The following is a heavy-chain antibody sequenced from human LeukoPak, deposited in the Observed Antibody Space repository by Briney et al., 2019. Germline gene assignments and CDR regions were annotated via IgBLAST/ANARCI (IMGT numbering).Heavy chain of an antibody. CDR1: GYTFSDYH. V-gene: IGHV1-2*02. CDR2: INPKSGGT. J-gene: IGHJ4*02. CDR3: ARGGISSGYYEYYFDY. D-gene: IGHD3-22*01. Sequence: ASVKVSCKASGYTFSDYHMHWVRQAPGQGLEWMGWINPKSGGTNYAQKFQGRVTMTRDTSISTAYMDLSRLRSDDPAVNYGARGGISSGYYEYYFDYWGQGTLVTLSS.